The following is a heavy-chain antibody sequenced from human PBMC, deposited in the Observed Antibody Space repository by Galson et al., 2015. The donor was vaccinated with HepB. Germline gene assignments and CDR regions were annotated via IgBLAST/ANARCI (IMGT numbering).Heavy chain of an antibody. V-gene: IGHV1-58*01. CDR1: GFTFTSSA. J-gene: IGHJ6*02. CDR2: IVVGSGNT. CDR3: AAYTVTTSYYYYGMDV. Sequence: SCKASGFTFTSSAVQWVRQARGQRLEWIGWIVVGSGNTNYAQKFQERVTITRDMSTSTAYMELSSLRSEDTAVYYCAAYTVTTSYYYYGMDVWGQGTTVTVSS. D-gene: IGHD4-11*01.